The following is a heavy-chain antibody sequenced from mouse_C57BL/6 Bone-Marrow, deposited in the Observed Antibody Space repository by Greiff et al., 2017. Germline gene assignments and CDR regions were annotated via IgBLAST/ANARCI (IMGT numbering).Heavy chain of an antibody. CDR2: INPNNGGT. D-gene: IGHD1-1*01. Sequence: EVQGVESGPELVKPGASVKIPCKASGYTFTDYNMDWVKQSHGKSLQWIGDINPNNGGTIYNQKFKGKATLTVDKSSSTAYMELRSLTSEDTAVYYCARRTTVVATRAYWYFDVWGTGTTVTVSS. V-gene: IGHV1-18*01. CDR3: ARRTTVVATRAYWYFDV. J-gene: IGHJ1*03. CDR1: GYTFTDYN.